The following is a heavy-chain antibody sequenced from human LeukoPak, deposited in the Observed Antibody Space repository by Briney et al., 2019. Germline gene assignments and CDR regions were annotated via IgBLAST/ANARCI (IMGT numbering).Heavy chain of an antibody. V-gene: IGHV4-39*07. D-gene: IGHD4-11*01. CDR3: ARASVTYYYYYYMDV. CDR2: IYYSGST. Sequence: ASETLSLTCTVSGGSISSSSYYWGWIRQPPGKGLEWIGSIYYSGSTNYNPSLKSRVTISVDTSKNQFSLKLSSVTAADTAVYYCARASVTYYYYYYMDVWGKGTTVTVSS. CDR1: GGSISSSSYY. J-gene: IGHJ6*03.